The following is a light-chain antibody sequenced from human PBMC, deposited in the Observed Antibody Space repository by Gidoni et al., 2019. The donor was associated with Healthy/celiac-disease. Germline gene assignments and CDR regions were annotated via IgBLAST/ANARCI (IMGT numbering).Light chain of an antibody. CDR3: KKYNSIPGT. CDR2: DAS. V-gene: IGKV1-5*01. Sequence: DIQLTQSPSTLSASVGDSVTIPCRASQSISSWLAWYQQKPGKAPKLLIYDASSLESVVPSRFSGRGSGTEFTLTISSLQPDDFATYYCKKYNSIPGTFGQGTKVEIK. J-gene: IGKJ1*01. CDR1: QSISSW.